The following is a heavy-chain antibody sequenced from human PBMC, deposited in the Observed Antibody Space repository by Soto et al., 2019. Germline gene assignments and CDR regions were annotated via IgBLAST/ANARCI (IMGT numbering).Heavy chain of an antibody. CDR1: GFTFRNYL. CDR2: MNSDGSTT. Sequence: PGGSLRLSCAASGFTFRNYLMHWVRQAPGKGLVWVSRMNSDGSTTTYADSVKGRFTISRDNAKNTLYLQMNSLRAEDTAVYYCAREGSWVYFDYWGQGALVTVSS. D-gene: IGHD6-13*01. J-gene: IGHJ4*02. V-gene: IGHV3-74*01. CDR3: AREGSWVYFDY.